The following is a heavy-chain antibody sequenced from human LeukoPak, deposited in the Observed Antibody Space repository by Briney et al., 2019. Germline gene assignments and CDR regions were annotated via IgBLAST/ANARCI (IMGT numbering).Heavy chain of an antibody. CDR3: ARRPRYCSSTSCYTGAFDI. D-gene: IGHD2-2*02. Sequence: SETLSLTCAGYGGSFSGYYWSWIRQPPGKGLEWIGEINHSGSTNYNPSLKSRVTISVDTSKNQFSLKLSSVTAADTAVYYCARRPRYCSSTSCYTGAFDIWGQGTMVTVSS. CDR2: INHSGST. J-gene: IGHJ3*02. V-gene: IGHV4-34*01. CDR1: GGSFSGYY.